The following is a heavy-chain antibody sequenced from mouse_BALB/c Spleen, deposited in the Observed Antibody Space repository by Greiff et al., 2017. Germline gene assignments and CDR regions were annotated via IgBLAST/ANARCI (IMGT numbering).Heavy chain of an antibody. J-gene: IGHJ1*01. D-gene: IGHD2-1*01. CDR3: VRQYGNYGDWYFDV. CDR2: IRSKSNNYAT. CDR1: GFTFNTYA. V-gene: IGHV10-1*02. Sequence: EVQLVESGGGLVQPKGSLKLSCAASGFTFNTYAMNWVRQAPGKGLEWVARIRSKSNNYATYYADSVKDRFTISRDDSQSMLYLQMNNLKTEDTAMYYCVRQYGNYGDWYFDVWGAGTTVTVSS.